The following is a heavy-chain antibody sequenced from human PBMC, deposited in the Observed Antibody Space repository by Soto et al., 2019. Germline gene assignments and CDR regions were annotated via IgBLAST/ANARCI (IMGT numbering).Heavy chain of an antibody. CDR3: AHAGDYDLLSFDH. Sequence: QITLKESGPPLVRPAQTLTLTCAFSGFSLTTTHMGVAWIRQPPGKALEWLALIYWDDDKRYSPSLKNRLDISKDTSRNRVVLTITNMNPEDTGTYFCAHAGDYDLLSFDHWGPGTLVTVSS. CDR2: IYWDDDK. D-gene: IGHD4-17*01. CDR1: GFSLTTTHMG. J-gene: IGHJ4*02. V-gene: IGHV2-5*02.